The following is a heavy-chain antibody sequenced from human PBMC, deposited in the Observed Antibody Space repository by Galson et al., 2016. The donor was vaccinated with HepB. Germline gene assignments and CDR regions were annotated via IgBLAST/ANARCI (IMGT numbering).Heavy chain of an antibody. J-gene: IGHJ5*01. V-gene: IGHV3-53*01. Sequence: SLRLSCAASGFTVSSNYMNWVRQAPGKGLEWVSVVYSGGSTNYAESVKGRFTISRDNSRNTLYLQMNSLRAEDTAVYYCAVASVAGVLGFFYSWGQGTLVIVSS. D-gene: IGHD6-19*01. CDR2: VYSGGST. CDR3: AVASVAGVLGFFYS. CDR1: GFTVSSNY.